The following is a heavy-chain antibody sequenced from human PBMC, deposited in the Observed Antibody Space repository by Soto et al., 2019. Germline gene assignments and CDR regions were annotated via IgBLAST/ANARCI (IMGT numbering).Heavy chain of an antibody. D-gene: IGHD2-2*01. CDR2: IKDKTDGGTA. V-gene: IGHV3-15*07. CDR3: SAGMPVDY. J-gene: IGHJ4*02. CDR1: GFNFTYAW. Sequence: EVQLVESGGGLVKPGGSLRLSCAASGFNFTYAWMNWVRQAPGKGLEWVGRIKDKTDGGTADYAAPVKGRFAISRDDSKNTLYLQMNSLKLEDSAVYYCSAGMPVDYWGLGTLVTVSS.